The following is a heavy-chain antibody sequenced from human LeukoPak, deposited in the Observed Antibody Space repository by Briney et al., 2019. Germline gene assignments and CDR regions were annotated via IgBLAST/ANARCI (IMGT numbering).Heavy chain of an antibody. CDR2: VSGSASNT. D-gene: IGHD2-8*01. J-gene: IGHJ4*02. V-gene: IGHV3-23*01. CDR3: AKGMYDGNGSGVFDY. Sequence: GGSLRLSCAASGFTFANYAISWVRQAPGKGLEWVASVSGSASNTNYADSVKGRFIIFRDNSEKTVRMAIDRLTVDDTALYYCAKGMYDGNGSGVFDYWGQGTLVSVSS. CDR1: GFTFANYA.